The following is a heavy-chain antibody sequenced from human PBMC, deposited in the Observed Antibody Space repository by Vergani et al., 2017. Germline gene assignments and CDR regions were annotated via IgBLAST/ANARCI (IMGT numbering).Heavy chain of an antibody. V-gene: IGHV4-34*01. CDR1: GGSFTSYH. CDR2: IDHTGRP. J-gene: IGHJ6*03. CDR3: ARVNTETNGHLYYYYYMDV. Sequence: QVQLQQWGGGLLKPSETLSLTCVVNGGSFTSYHWTWIRQSPGEGLEWVGDIDHTGRPDYNPSLKSRLTMSLDKSRKPFSLTLNSVTATDTAIYFCARVNTETNGHLYYYYYMDVWGQGTAVTVS. D-gene: IGHD4-11*01.